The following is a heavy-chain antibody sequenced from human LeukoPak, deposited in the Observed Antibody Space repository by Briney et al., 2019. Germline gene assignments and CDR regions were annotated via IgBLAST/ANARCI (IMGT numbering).Heavy chain of an antibody. Sequence: PRGSLRLSCAASGFTFNSYAMSWVRQAPGKGLEWVSAISASGGTTYYADSVKGRFTISRDNSENTLFLQMNSLRAEDMAVYYCAKEPREYCSSTSCPNWFDLWGQGTLVTVSS. J-gene: IGHJ5*02. V-gene: IGHV3-23*01. CDR2: ISASGGTT. D-gene: IGHD2-2*01. CDR1: GFTFNSYA. CDR3: AKEPREYCSSTSCPNWFDL.